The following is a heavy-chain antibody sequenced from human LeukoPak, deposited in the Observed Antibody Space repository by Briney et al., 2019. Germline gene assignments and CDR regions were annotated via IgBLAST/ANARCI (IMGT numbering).Heavy chain of an antibody. D-gene: IGHD6-19*01. CDR3: AGEGSGWYRNWFDP. Sequence: GASVKVSCTASGGTFSSYAISWVRQAPGQGLEWMGGIIPIFGTANYAQKFQGRVTITTDESTSTACMELSSLRSEDTAVYYCAGEGSGWYRNWFDPWGQGTLVTVSS. CDR2: IIPIFGTA. J-gene: IGHJ5*02. V-gene: IGHV1-69*05. CDR1: GGTFSSYA.